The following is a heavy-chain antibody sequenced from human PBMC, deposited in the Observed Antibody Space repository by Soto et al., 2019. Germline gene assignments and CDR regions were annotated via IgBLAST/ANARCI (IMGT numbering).Heavy chain of an antibody. CDR3: ARDSIWNYGWFGP. D-gene: IGHD1-7*01. Sequence: QVQLVQSGAEVKKPGASVKVSCKASGYTFTGYYMHWVRQAPGQGLEWMGWIKPNSGGTNYAQKFQGRVTMTRDTSISTADMELSRLRSDDTAVYYCARDSIWNYGWFGPWGQGTLVTVSS. V-gene: IGHV1-2*02. CDR1: GYTFTGYY. CDR2: IKPNSGGT. J-gene: IGHJ5*02.